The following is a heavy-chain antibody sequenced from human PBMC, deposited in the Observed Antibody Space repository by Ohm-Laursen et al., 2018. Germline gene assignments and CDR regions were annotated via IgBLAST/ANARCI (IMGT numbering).Heavy chain of an antibody. D-gene: IGHD1-1*01. CDR2: ISSGGSTI. CDR3: ARSRPFYGMDV. V-gene: IGHV3-48*03. J-gene: IGHJ6*02. CDR1: GFTFSNYE. Sequence: GSLRLSCSASGFTFSNYEMNWVRQAPGKGLEWVSYISSGGSTIYYADSVKGRFTISRDNARNSLYLQMNSLRAEDTAVYYCARSRPFYGMDVWGQGTTVTVSS.